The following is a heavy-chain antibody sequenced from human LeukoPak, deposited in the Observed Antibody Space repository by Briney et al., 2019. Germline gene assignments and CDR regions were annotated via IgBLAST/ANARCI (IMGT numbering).Heavy chain of an antibody. CDR2: INAGNGNT. V-gene: IGHV1-3*01. Sequence: ASVKVSCKASGYTFTSYAMHWVRQAPGQRLEWMGWINAGNGNTKYSQKFQGRVTITRDTSASTAYMELSSLRSEDTAVYYCARGRPTAAGPFGYWGQGTLVTVSS. J-gene: IGHJ4*02. CDR3: ARGRPTAAGPFGY. CDR1: GYTFTSYA. D-gene: IGHD6-13*01.